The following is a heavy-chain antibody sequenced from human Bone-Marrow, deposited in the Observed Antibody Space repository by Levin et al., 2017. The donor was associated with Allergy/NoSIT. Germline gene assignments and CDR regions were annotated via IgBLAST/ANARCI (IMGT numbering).Heavy chain of an antibody. Sequence: LSLTCAASGFIFSSHGMHWVRQAPGKGLEWVAVIWYDGSDEYYADSVKGRFTISRDNSRNTLYLQMNSLRAEDTAVYYCAREQWLVFVDGRFLFDYWGQGTLVTVSS. J-gene: IGHJ4*02. D-gene: IGHD6-19*01. CDR2: IWYDGSDE. CDR3: AREQWLVFVDGRFLFDY. CDR1: GFIFSSHG. V-gene: IGHV3-33*01.